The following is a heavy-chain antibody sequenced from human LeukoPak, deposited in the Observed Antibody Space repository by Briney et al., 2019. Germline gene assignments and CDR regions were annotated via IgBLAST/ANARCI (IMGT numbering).Heavy chain of an antibody. Sequence: SVKVSCKASGGTFSSYAISWVRQAPGQGLEWMGGIIPIFGTANYAQKFQGRVTITADESTSTAYMELSSLRSEDTAVYYCAREWDLVHSHYYYGMDVWGQGTTVTVSS. J-gene: IGHJ6*02. CDR3: AREWDLVHSHYYYGMDV. CDR2: IIPIFGTA. D-gene: IGHD6-6*01. V-gene: IGHV1-69*13. CDR1: GGTFSSYA.